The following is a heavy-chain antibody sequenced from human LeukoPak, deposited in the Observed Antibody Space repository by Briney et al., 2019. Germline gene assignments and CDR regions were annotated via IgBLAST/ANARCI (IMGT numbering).Heavy chain of an antibody. Sequence: GGSLRLSCAASGXTVSSNYMSWVRQAPGKGLEWVSVIYRGGRTDYADSVKGRFTISRDNSKNTLYLQMSSLRAEDTAVYYCASLSSSGWPYYFDYWGQGTLVTVSS. D-gene: IGHD6-19*01. J-gene: IGHJ4*02. CDR1: GXTVSSNY. V-gene: IGHV3-66*01. CDR3: ASLSSSGWPYYFDY. CDR2: IYRGGRT.